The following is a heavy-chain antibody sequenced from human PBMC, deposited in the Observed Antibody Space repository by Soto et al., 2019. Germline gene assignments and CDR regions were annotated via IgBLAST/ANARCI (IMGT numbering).Heavy chain of an antibody. V-gene: IGHV4-31*03. J-gene: IGHJ5*02. D-gene: IGHD6-13*01. CDR2: IYYSGST. CDR1: GGSISSGSYY. Sequence: QVQLQESGPGLVKPSQTLSLTCTVSGGSISSGSYYWSWIRQHPGKGLEWIGYIYYSGSTYYNPSLKSRVTISVDTSKIQFSLKLSSVTAADTAVYYCARGPVGMSNWFDPWSQGTLITVSS. CDR3: ARGPVGMSNWFDP.